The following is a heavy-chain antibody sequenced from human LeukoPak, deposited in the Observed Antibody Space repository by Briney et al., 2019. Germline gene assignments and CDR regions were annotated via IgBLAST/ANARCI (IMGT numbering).Heavy chain of an antibody. CDR1: GFTFSRHD. CDR2: ISYDGSNK. J-gene: IGHJ3*02. CDR3: AKGVSSSWSNDAFDI. V-gene: IGHV3-30*18. Sequence: PGGSLRLSCVASGFTFSRHDMNWGRQAPGKGLEWVAVISYDGSNKYYADSVKGRFTISRDSSKNTLYLQMNSLRTEDTAVYYCAKGVSSSWSNDAFDIWGQGTLVTVSS. D-gene: IGHD6-13*01.